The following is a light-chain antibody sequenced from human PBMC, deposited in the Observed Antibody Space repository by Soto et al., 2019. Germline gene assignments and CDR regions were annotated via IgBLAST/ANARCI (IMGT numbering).Light chain of an antibody. V-gene: IGLV2-14*01. CDR2: EVN. CDR1: SSDVGGYDH. Sequence: QSVLTQPASVSGSPGQSITISCTGTSSDVGGYDHVSWYQLHPGKAPKLMVFEVNNRPSGVSYRFSGSKSGNTASLTISGLQAEDEAAYFCSSYSISTAYLFGTGTKVTVL. J-gene: IGLJ1*01. CDR3: SSYSISTAYL.